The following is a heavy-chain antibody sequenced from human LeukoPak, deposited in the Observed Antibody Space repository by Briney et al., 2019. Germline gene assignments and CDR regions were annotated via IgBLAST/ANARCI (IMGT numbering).Heavy chain of an antibody. J-gene: IGHJ6*02. V-gene: IGHV1-18*04. CDR1: GYAFTGYY. Sequence: ASVTVSCKASGYAFTGYYMHWVRQAPGQGLEWMGWISAYNGNTNYAQKLQGRVTMTTDTSTSTAYMELRSLRSDGTAVYYCAITYCSSTSCRDYYYYYGMDVWGQGTTVTVSS. CDR3: AITYCSSTSCRDYYYYYGMDV. CDR2: ISAYNGNT. D-gene: IGHD2-2*01.